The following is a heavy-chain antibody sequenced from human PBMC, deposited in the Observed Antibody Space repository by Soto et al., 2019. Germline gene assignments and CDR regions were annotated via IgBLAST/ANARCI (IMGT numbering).Heavy chain of an antibody. CDR1: GYSFTSYW. V-gene: IGHV5-51*01. Sequence: GESLKISCKGSGYSFTSYWIGWVRQMPGKGLEWMGIIYPGDSDTRYSPSFQGQVTISADKSISTAYLQWSSLKASDTAMYYCARQDYDILTGYFNWFDPWSQGTLVTVSS. D-gene: IGHD3-9*01. J-gene: IGHJ5*02. CDR3: ARQDYDILTGYFNWFDP. CDR2: IYPGDSDT.